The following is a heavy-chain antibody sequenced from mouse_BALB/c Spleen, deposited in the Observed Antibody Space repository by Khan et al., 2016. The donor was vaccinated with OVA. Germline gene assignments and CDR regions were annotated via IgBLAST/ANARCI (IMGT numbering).Heavy chain of an antibody. J-gene: IGHJ2*01. CDR1: GYSITNNYA. D-gene: IGHD1-1*01. V-gene: IGHV3-2*02. Sequence: EVQLQESGPGLVKPSQSLSLTCTVTGYSITNNYAWNWIRQFPGNKLEWMGYISYSGSTNYNPSLKSRISITRDTSKNQFFLQFNSVTTEDTATYYCARGNYYGYYFDYWGQGTTLTVSS. CDR3: ARGNYYGYYFDY. CDR2: ISYSGST.